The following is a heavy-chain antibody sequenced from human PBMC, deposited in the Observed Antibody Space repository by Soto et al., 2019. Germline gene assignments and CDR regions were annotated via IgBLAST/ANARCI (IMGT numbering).Heavy chain of an antibody. CDR2: ILYDGSKE. J-gene: IGHJ3*01. V-gene: IGHV3-33*01. CDR1: GFTFRHYG. Sequence: QVQLVASGGGVVQPGTSLRLSCAASGFTFRHYGMHWVRQAPGKGLDWVAVILYDGSKEYYADSVKGRFTISRDNSGNMVYLLMNSLRAEDTAVYYGVRGWGSGVHLSFLDLWGQGTTVVVSS. D-gene: IGHD6-19*01. CDR3: VRGWGSGVHLSFLDL.